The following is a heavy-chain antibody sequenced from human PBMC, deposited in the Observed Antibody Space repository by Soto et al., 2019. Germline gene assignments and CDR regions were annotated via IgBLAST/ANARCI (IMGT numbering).Heavy chain of an antibody. J-gene: IGHJ4*02. D-gene: IGHD1-26*01. CDR3: ARDGVGATTYFGYFDY. CDR1: GFTFSGYG. V-gene: IGHV3-33*01. CDR2: IRNDGSNT. Sequence: QVQLVESGGGVVQPGRSLRLSCAASGFTFSGYGMHWVRQAPGKRLERVAVIRNDGSNTYYADSVKGRCTISRDNHKNALYLQMNSLRAEDTAVYYCARDGVGATTYFGYFDYWGQGALVTVSS.